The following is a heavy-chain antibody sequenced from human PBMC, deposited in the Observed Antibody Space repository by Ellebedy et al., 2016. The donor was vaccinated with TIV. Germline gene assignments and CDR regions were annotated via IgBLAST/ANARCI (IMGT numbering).Heavy chain of an antibody. Sequence: GESLKISCAASGFAFSSYPMSWVRQTPGKGLEWIPLIRASVSGTYYADSFKGRFTISRDNSQNTLYLQMNSLRADDTSIYYCAKHIIANAPDYWGQGTLVTVSS. CDR1: GFAFSSYP. CDR2: IRASVSGT. CDR3: AKHIIANAPDY. V-gene: IGHV3-23*01. J-gene: IGHJ4*02. D-gene: IGHD1-14*01.